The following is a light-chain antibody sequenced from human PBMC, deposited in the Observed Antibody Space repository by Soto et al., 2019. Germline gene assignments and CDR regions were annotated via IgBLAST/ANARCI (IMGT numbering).Light chain of an antibody. CDR1: QSVSNNY. J-gene: IGKJ1*01. Sequence: EIVMTQSPATLSVSPGERATLSCRASQSVSNNYLAWYQQKPGQAPRLLIYGASNRATGIPDRFSGSGSGTDFTLTISRVEPEDFAVYYCQQYGSSGTFGQGTKVDIK. CDR3: QQYGSSGT. V-gene: IGKV3-20*01. CDR2: GAS.